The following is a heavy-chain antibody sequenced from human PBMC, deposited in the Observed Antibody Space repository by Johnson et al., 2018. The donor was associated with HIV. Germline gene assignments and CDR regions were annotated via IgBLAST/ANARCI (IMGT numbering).Heavy chain of an antibody. D-gene: IGHD2-21*02. CDR2: IRYDRSNK. CDR1: GFTFSNYG. V-gene: IGHV3-30*02. Sequence: QMQLVESGGGVVQPGGSLRLSCAASGFTFSNYGMHWVRQSPGKGLEWVSFIRYDRSNKYYADSVRGRFPISRDNSKNTLYLQMNSLRPEDPAVYYCAKVADPYCGGDCYSWLFAFDIWGQGTMVTVSS. CDR3: AKVADPYCGGDCYSWLFAFDI. J-gene: IGHJ3*02.